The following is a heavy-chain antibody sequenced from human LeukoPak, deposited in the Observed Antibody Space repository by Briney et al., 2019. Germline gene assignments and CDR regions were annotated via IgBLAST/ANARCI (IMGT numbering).Heavy chain of an antibody. CDR3: ARGSSGSFDY. V-gene: IGHV6-1*01. D-gene: IGHD6-19*01. CDR1: GDSVSGNIVA. CDR2: TNYRSNWYN. Sequence: SQTVSLTCDISGDSVSGNIVAWNWIRQSPSRGLEWLGRTNYRSNWYNDYAVSVRGRITINPDTSKNRFSLQLDSVTPEDTAVYYCARGSSGSFDYWGQGTLVTVSS. J-gene: IGHJ4*02.